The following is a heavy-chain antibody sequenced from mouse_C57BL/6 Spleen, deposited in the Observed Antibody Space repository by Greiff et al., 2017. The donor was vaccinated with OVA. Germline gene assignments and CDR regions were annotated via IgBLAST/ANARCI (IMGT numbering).Heavy chain of an antibody. Sequence: EVQLQESGPELVKPGASVKMSCKASGYTFTDYNMHWVKQSHGKSLEWIGYINPNNGGTSYNQKFKGKATLTVNKSSSTAYMELRSLTSEDSAVYYCVRKESYYGSSHWYFDVWGTGTTVTVSS. CDR1: GYTFTDYN. J-gene: IGHJ1*03. CDR3: VRKESYYGSSHWYFDV. V-gene: IGHV1-22*01. D-gene: IGHD1-1*01. CDR2: INPNNGGT.